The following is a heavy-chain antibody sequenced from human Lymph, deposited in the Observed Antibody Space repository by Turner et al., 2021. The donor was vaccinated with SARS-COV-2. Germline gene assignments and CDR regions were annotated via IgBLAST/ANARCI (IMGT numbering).Heavy chain of an antibody. V-gene: IGHV4-59*08. J-gene: IGHJ6*02. CDR3: ARHQGSTSGYDHGMNV. D-gene: IGHD1-1*01. CDR2: FYKIGSI. CDR1: GGSISSTS. Sequence: QVQPQESGPGLVRPSETLSLTCTVSGGSISSTSWSWIRQSPGRGLEWIGYFYKIGSIDYNPTLRSRVTISVDTSKNQLSLNLISVTAADTAVYYCARHQGSTSGYDHGMNVWGQGTAVIVSS.